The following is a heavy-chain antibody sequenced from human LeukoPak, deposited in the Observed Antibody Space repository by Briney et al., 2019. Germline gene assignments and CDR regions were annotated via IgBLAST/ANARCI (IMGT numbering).Heavy chain of an antibody. J-gene: IGHJ4*02. CDR3: ARERWDSSEKNFFDY. CDR2: ISAYNGKT. Sequence: ASVKVSCKASGFTFSNYGFVWVRQAPGHGLEWMAYISAYNGKTEYAPNFEGRVTLTTDTSTTTAYMELRSLRSDDTAVYYCARERWDSSEKNFFDYWGQGTQVTVSS. CDR1: GFTFSNYG. D-gene: IGHD3-22*01. V-gene: IGHV1-18*01.